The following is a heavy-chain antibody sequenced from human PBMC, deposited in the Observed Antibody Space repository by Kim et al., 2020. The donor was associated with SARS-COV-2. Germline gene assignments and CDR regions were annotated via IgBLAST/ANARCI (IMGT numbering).Heavy chain of an antibody. CDR3: AGDEGYCSGGSCYSPYWYFDL. J-gene: IGHJ2*01. CDR1: GGSISSGGYY. V-gene: IGHV4-31*03. Sequence: SETLSLTCTVSGGSISSGGYYWSWIRQHPGKGLEWIGYIYYSGSTYYNPSLKSRVTISVDTSKNQFSLKLSSVTAADTVGYYCAGDEGYCSGGSCYSPYWYFDLCGRGALVTLSS. CDR2: IYYSGST. D-gene: IGHD2-15*01.